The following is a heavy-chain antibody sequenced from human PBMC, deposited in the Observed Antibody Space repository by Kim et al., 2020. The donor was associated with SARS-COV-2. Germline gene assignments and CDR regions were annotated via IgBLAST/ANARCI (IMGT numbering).Heavy chain of an antibody. J-gene: IGHJ4*02. V-gene: IGHV1-46*01. CDR3: ARSSRGELPKDY. Sequence: YAEKFQGRVTMTRDTATSTVYMELSSLRSEDTAVYYCARSSRGELPKDYWGQGTLVTVSS. D-gene: IGHD1-7*01.